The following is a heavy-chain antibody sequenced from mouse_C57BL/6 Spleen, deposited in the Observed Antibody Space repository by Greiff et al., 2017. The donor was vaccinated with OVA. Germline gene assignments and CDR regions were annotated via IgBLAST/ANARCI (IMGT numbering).Heavy chain of an antibody. CDR3: ARELTGTKGDY. CDR2: ISDGGSYT. J-gene: IGHJ2*01. D-gene: IGHD4-1*01. V-gene: IGHV5-4*01. Sequence: EVKLLESGGGLVKPGGSLKLSCAASGFTFSSYAMSWVRQTPEKRLEWVATISDGGSYTYYPDNVTGRFTISRDNAKNNLYLQMSDLKSEDTAMYYCARELTGTKGDYWGQGTTLTVSS. CDR1: GFTFSSYA.